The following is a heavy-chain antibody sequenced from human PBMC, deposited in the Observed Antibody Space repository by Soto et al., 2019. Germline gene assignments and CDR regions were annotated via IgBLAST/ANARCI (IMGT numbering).Heavy chain of an antibody. CDR3: ARPSTYDDESDGYYGHQFDD. V-gene: IGHV1-69*01. CDR2: IVPKRGTV. Sequence: QVQLVQSGAEVKKTGSSVKVSCKISGGIFSRHAIDWVRQAPGQGLEWMGGIVPKRGTVIYAQNFQARVTIAADELTTTSSLDLSGLTLEDTAVYYCARPSTYDDESDGYYGHQFDDWGQGTLVTVSS. D-gene: IGHD3-22*01. CDR1: GGIFSRHA. J-gene: IGHJ5*02.